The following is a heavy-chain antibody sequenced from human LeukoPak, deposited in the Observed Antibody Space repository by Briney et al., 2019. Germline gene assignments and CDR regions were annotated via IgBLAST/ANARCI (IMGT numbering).Heavy chain of an antibody. Sequence: GGSLSLSCAASGFTFSSYSMNWVRQAPGKGLEWVSYISSSSSTIYYADSVKGRFTISRDNAKNSLYLQMNSLRADDTAVYYCARAGKWSSLGHLDYWGQGTLVTVSS. CDR1: GFTFSSYS. CDR2: ISSSSSTI. D-gene: IGHD2-15*01. J-gene: IGHJ4*02. V-gene: IGHV3-48*01. CDR3: ARAGKWSSLGHLDY.